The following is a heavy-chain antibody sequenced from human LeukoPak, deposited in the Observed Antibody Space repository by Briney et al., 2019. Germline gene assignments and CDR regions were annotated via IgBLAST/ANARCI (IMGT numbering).Heavy chain of an antibody. V-gene: IGHV4-34*01. J-gene: IGHJ4*02. D-gene: IGHD6-13*01. CDR3: ARSSLAAAGRELDY. Sequence: SETLSLTCAVYGGSFSGYYWSWIRQPPGKGLEWIGEINHSGSTNYNPSLKSRVTISVDTSKNQFSLKLSSVTAADTAVYYCARSSLAAAGRELDYWGQGTLVTVSS. CDR1: GGSFSGYY. CDR2: INHSGST.